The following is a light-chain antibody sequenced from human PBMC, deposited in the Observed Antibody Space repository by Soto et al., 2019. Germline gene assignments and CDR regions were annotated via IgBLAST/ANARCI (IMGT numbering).Light chain of an antibody. Sequence: DIQMTQSPSSLSASVGDRVTITCRASQGIYNYLAWYQQKPGKVPKLLIYAASTLQSGVPSRFIGSASGTDFTLTISSLQPEDVATYYCQRYDGAPLTFGGGTKVEIK. CDR3: QRYDGAPLT. CDR2: AAS. CDR1: QGIYNY. J-gene: IGKJ4*01. V-gene: IGKV1-27*01.